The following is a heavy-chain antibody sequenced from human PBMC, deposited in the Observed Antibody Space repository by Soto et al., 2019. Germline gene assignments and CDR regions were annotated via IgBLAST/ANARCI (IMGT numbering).Heavy chain of an antibody. CDR2: IDASGSGT. D-gene: IGHD3-3*01. V-gene: IGHV3-23*01. CDR3: AKGGFWNNRFHFDS. CDR1: GFTFSTYA. J-gene: IGHJ4*02. Sequence: PGGSLRLSCAASGFTFSTYAMSWVRQAPGKGLEWVSGIDASGSGTYYADSVKGRFTISRDNAKNTLSLQMNSLRAEDTAIYYCAKGGFWNNRFHFDSWGQGILVTVSS.